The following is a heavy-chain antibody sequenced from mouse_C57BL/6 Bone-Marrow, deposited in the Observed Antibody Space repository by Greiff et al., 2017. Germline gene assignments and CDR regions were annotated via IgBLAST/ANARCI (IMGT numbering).Heavy chain of an antibody. V-gene: IGHV1-59*01. CDR1: GYTFTSYW. Sequence: QVQLQQPGAELVRPGTSVKLSCKASGYTFTSYWMHWVKQRPGQGLEWIGVIDPSDSYTNCNQKFKGKATLTVDTSYSTAYMQLSSLKAEDSAVYYCARDSKGDWGQGTTLTVSS. CDR3: ARDSKGD. J-gene: IGHJ2*01. D-gene: IGHD2-5*01. CDR2: IDPSDSYT.